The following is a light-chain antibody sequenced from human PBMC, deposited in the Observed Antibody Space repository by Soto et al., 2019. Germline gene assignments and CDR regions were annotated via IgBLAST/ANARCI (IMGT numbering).Light chain of an antibody. J-gene: IGKJ4*01. CDR2: TTS. Sequence: AIQMTQSPSSLSASVGDRVTITCRASQGIGNDLGWYQQKPGKAPKLLLYTTSNLQTGVPSRFSGNGSGTDFTLPLSSLQPEDFATYYCLKDYNYPLTFGGGTKVEVK. CDR3: LKDYNYPLT. CDR1: QGIGND. V-gene: IGKV1-6*01.